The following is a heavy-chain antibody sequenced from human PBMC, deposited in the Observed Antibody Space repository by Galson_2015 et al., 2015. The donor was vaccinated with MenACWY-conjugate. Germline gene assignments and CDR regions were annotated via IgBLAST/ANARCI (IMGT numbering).Heavy chain of an antibody. Sequence: SLRLSCAASGFTFSSYDMHWVRQTPGKGLVWVASIDAAGDTDYPDYVKGRFTISRENAKSSLYLQMNSLKAGDTAVYYCARLKFPGSWYDFDYWGQGTLVTVSS. CDR2: IDAAGDT. CDR1: GFTFSSYD. V-gene: IGHV3-13*04. D-gene: IGHD2-15*01. CDR3: ARLKFPGSWYDFDY. J-gene: IGHJ4*02.